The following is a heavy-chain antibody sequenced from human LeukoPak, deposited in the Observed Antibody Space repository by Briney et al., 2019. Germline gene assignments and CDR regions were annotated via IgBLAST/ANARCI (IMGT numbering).Heavy chain of an antibody. CDR2: IWYDGSNK. D-gene: IGHD6-19*01. J-gene: IGHJ4*02. CDR1: GFTFSSYG. CDR3: ARISLESSGWYSLDY. Sequence: GGSLRLSCAASGFTFSSYGMHWVRQAPGKGLEWVAVIWYDGSNKYYADSVKGRFTISRDNSKKTLYLQMNSLRAEDTAVYYCARISLESSGWYSLDYWGQGTLVTVS. V-gene: IGHV3-33*01.